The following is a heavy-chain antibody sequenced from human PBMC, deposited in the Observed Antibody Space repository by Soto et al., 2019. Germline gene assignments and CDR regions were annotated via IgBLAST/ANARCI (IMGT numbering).Heavy chain of an antibody. J-gene: IGHJ4*02. Sequence: ASVKVSCKASGYTFTGYYIHWVRQAPGQGLEWMGWINPKSGDTNYAQNFRGWVTMTRDTSISTAYVELSRLRSDDTAVYYCARGDDIMVIVPDANYYWGQGSLVTVSS. CDR2: INPKSGDT. CDR1: GYTFTGYY. CDR3: ARGDDIMVIVPDANYY. V-gene: IGHV1-2*04. D-gene: IGHD2-2*01.